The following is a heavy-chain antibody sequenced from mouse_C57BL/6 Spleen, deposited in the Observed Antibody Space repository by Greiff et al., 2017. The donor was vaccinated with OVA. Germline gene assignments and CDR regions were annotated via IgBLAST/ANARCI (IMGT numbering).Heavy chain of an antibody. V-gene: IGHV5-12*01. J-gene: IGHJ3*01. CDR2: ISNGGGST. CDR1: GFTFSDYY. Sequence: EVKLMESGGGLVQPGGSLKLSCAASGFTFSDYYMYWVRQTPEKRLEWVAYISNGGGSTYYPDTVKGRFTISRDNAKNTLYLQMSRLKSEDTAMYYCARRKGDYDTWFAYWGQGTLVTVSA. D-gene: IGHD2-4*01. CDR3: ARRKGDYDTWFAY.